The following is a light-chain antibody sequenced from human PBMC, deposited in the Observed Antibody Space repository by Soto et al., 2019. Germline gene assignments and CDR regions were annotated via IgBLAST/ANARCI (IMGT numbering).Light chain of an antibody. J-gene: IGKJ2*01. V-gene: IGKV1-5*03. Sequence: DIQMTQSPSTLSASVGDRVTITCRASQSISSWLAWYQQKPGKAPTLLIYKASSLESGVPSRFSGSGSGTEFTLTISSLQPDDFASYYCQHYNNYLYTFGQGTKLEIK. CDR2: KAS. CDR3: QHYNNYLYT. CDR1: QSISSW.